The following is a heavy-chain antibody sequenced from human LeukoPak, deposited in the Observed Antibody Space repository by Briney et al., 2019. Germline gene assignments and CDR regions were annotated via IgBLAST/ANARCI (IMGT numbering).Heavy chain of an antibody. J-gene: IGHJ3*02. D-gene: IGHD6-13*01. Sequence: SGGSLRLSCAASGFTFRAFGLHWVRQAPGKGLEWVAVIAYDGSFQYYTDSVKGRFTISRDKSMNTLYLHMNSLRAEDTAVYYCAKDFTSFSSSWFSAWGAFDIWGQGTMVTVSS. CDR1: GFTFRAFG. CDR3: AKDFTSFSSSWFSAWGAFDI. V-gene: IGHV3-30*18. CDR2: IAYDGSFQ.